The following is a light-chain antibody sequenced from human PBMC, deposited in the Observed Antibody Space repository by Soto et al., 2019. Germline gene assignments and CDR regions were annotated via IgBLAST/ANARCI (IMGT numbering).Light chain of an antibody. J-gene: IGKJ4*01. Sequence: EIVMTQAPATLSVSPGERATLSCRASQSINSKLAWYLQRPGQAPRLVIYAASTRASGIPARFSGSGSGTEFTLTISSLQSEDFGLYYCQQYNQWASLTFGGGTKVEIK. CDR2: AAS. CDR1: QSINSK. V-gene: IGKV3-15*01. CDR3: QQYNQWASLT.